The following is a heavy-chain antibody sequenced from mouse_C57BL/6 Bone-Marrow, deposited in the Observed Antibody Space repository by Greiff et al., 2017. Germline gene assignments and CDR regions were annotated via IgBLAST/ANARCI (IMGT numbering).Heavy chain of an antibody. V-gene: IGHV1-64*01. CDR2: IHPNSGST. CDR3: AREGDGYYFDY. J-gene: IGHJ2*01. Sequence: QVQLQQPGAELVKPGASVKLSCKASGYTFTSYWMHWVKQRPGQGLEWIGMIHPNSGSTNYNEKFKSKATLTVDKSSSTAYMQLSSLTSEDSAVYCCAREGDGYYFDYWGQGTTLTVSS. CDR1: GYTFTSYW. D-gene: IGHD2-3*01.